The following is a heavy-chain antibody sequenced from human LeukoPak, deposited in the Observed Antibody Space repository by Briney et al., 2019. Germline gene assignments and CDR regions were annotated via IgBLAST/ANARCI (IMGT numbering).Heavy chain of an antibody. Sequence: PSETLSLTCAVYGGSFSGYYWSWIRQPPGKGLEWIGEINHSGSTNYNPSLKSRVTISVDTSKNQFSLKLSSVTAADTAVYYCARGLYCGGDCYXXXFDYWGQGTLVTVSS. D-gene: IGHD2-21*02. J-gene: IGHJ4*02. CDR3: ARGLYCGGDCYXXXFDY. CDR2: INHSGST. V-gene: IGHV4-34*01. CDR1: GGSFSGYY.